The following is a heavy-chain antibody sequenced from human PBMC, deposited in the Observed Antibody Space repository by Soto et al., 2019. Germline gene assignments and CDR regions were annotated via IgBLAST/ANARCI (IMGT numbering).Heavy chain of an antibody. J-gene: IGHJ5*02. CDR2: VSGSGGST. Sequence: PGGSLRLSCAASGFTLSSYAMSWVRQAPGKGLEWVSAVSGSGGSTYYADSVKGRFTISRDNSKNTLYLQMNSLGAEDTAVYYCAKERYPTAIYWFDPWGQGTLVTVSS. CDR1: GFTLSSYA. V-gene: IGHV3-23*01. D-gene: IGHD4-4*01. CDR3: AKERYPTAIYWFDP.